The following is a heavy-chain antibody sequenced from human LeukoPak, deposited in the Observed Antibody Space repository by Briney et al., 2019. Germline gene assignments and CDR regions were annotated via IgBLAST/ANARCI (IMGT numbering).Heavy chain of an antibody. CDR1: GFTFSSYA. V-gene: IGHV4-59*04. Sequence: GSLRLSCAASGFTFSSYAMSWVRQAPGKGLEWVGVVHYNGATYYDPSLKSRVTMSIDTSENQFSLKVTSVTAADTAVYYCARRRVAATAGWFDPWGQGTLVTVSS. J-gene: IGHJ5*02. CDR2: VHYNGAT. D-gene: IGHD2-15*01. CDR3: ARRRVAATAGWFDP.